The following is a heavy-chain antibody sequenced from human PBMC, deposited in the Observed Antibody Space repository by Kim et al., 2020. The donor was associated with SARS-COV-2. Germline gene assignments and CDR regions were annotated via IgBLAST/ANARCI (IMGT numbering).Heavy chain of an antibody. CDR1: GFTFSSYA. J-gene: IGHJ4*02. CDR2: ISGSGGST. Sequence: GGSLRLSCAASGFTFSSYAMSWVRQAPGKGLEWVSAISGSGGSTYYADSVKGRFTISRDNSKNTLYLQMNSLRAEDMAVYYCAKGGGVVIQYYFDYWGQGTLVTVSS. CDR3: AKGGGVVIQYYFDY. D-gene: IGHD3-3*01. V-gene: IGHV3-23*01.